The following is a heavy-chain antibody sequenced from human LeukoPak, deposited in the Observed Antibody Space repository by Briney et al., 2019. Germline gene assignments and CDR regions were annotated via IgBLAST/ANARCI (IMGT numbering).Heavy chain of an antibody. CDR3: ARDKRLKTDYDLYYYYYYGMDV. CDR1: GGSISSGGYY. J-gene: IGHJ6*02. V-gene: IGHV4-31*03. D-gene: IGHD3-3*01. CDR2: IYYSGST. Sequence: KASETLSLTCTVSGGSISSGGYYWSWIRQHPGKGLEWIGYIYYSGSTYYNPSLKSRVTISVDTSKNQFSLKLSSVTAADTAVYYCARDKRLKTDYDLYYYYYYGMDVWGQGTTVTVSS.